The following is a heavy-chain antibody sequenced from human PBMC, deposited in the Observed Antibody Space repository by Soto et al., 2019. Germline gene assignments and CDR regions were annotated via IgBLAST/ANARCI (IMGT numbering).Heavy chain of an antibody. CDR3: ASDGAANATGSDY. J-gene: IGHJ4*02. V-gene: IGHV1-46*03. Sequence: GASVKVSCKASGNTFSSYYMYWVRQAPGQGLEWMGRINPSGDGTTYAQKFQGRVIMTRDTSTSTFYMELSSLRSEDTAVYYCASDGAANATGSDYWGQGTLVTVSS. CDR2: INPSGDGT. D-gene: IGHD2-15*01. CDR1: GNTFSSYY.